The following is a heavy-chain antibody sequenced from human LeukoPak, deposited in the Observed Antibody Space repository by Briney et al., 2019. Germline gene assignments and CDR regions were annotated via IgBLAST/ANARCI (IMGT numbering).Heavy chain of an antibody. Sequence: SETLSLTCTDSGVSISSGGYYWSWIRQHPGKGLEWIGYIYYSGSTYYNPSLKSRVTISVDTSKNQFSLKLSSVTAADTAVYYCARGGRGKSGFDYWGQGTLVTVSS. CDR3: ARGGRGKSGFDY. J-gene: IGHJ4*02. CDR2: IYYSGST. V-gene: IGHV4-31*03. D-gene: IGHD2-15*01. CDR1: GVSISSGGYY.